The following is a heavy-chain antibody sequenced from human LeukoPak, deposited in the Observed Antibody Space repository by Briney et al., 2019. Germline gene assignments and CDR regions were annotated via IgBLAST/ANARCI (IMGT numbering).Heavy chain of an antibody. CDR1: GFTFDDYA. J-gene: IGHJ2*01. D-gene: IGHD2-21*02. CDR3: AKDSFEGDPGWYFDL. CDR2: ISWNSGSI. V-gene: IGHV3-9*01. Sequence: PGRSLRLSCAASGFTFDDYAMHWVRHAPGKGLEWVSGISWNSGSIGYADSVKGRFTISRDNANNSLYLQLNSLRAEETALDYCAKDSFEGDPGWYFDLWGRGTLVTVSS.